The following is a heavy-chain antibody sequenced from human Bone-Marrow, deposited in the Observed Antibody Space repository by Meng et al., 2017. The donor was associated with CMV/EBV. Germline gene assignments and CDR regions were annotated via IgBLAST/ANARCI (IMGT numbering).Heavy chain of an antibody. J-gene: IGHJ4*02. CDR2: IIPILGIA. CDR1: GYTFTSYG. Sequence: SVKVSCKASGYTFTSYGISWVRQAPGQGLEWMGGIIPILGIANYAQKFQGRVTITADKSTSTAYMELSSLRSEDTAVYYCARVNWNDLTKGYYWGQGTRVTGSS. CDR3: ARVNWNDLTKGYY. D-gene: IGHD1-20*01. V-gene: IGHV1-69*10.